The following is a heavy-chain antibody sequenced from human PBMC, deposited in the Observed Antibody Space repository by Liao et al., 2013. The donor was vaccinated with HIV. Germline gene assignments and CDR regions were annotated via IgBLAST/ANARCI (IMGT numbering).Heavy chain of an antibody. V-gene: IGHV4-34*01. CDR2: VNHSGNT. CDR3: ARSTVDYSYFDL. D-gene: IGHD4-11*01. CDR1: GGSFSGHY. Sequence: QVHLQQWGAGLLKPSETLSLTCAVYGGSFSGHYWSWIRQPPRGGAWSGLGKVNHSGNTNYNPSLKSRVTISVDTSKKQLSLKLSSVTAADTAVYYCARSTVDYSYFDLWGRGTLVTVSS. J-gene: IGHJ2*01.